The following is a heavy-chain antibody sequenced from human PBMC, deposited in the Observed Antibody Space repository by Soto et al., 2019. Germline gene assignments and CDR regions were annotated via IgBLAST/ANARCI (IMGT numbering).Heavy chain of an antibody. J-gene: IGHJ4*02. CDR3: ARWGRIRASGWFDY. V-gene: IGHV3-7*03. CDR2: IQQDGSEK. Sequence: EVQLVESGGGLVQPGGSLRLSCAASRFTFSTYWMSWVRQAPGKGLEWVANIQQDGSEKYYVDSVKGRFTISRDNAKNSLYLQMNSLRAEDTAVYYCARWGRIRASGWFDYWGQSTLVTVSS. D-gene: IGHD6-19*01. CDR1: RFTFSTYW.